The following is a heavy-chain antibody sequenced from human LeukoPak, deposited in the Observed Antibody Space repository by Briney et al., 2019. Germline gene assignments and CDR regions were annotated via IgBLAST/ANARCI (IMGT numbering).Heavy chain of an antibody. Sequence: GESLKISCKGSGYSFTSYWISWVRQMPGKGLEWMGRIDPSDSYTNYSPSFRGHVTISADKSISTAYLQWSSLKASDTAMYYCARLGYSSSWYGVAEFDYWGQGTLVTVSS. V-gene: IGHV5-10-1*01. CDR1: GYSFTSYW. CDR3: ARLGYSSSWYGVAEFDY. D-gene: IGHD6-13*01. CDR2: IDPSDSYT. J-gene: IGHJ4*02.